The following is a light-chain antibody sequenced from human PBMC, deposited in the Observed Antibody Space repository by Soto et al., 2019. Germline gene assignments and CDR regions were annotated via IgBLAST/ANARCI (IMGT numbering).Light chain of an antibody. V-gene: IGKV1-33*01. CDR3: QQYDNLIT. CDR2: DAS. J-gene: IGKJ5*01. Sequence: GDIVTITCQASQDISNYLNWYQQKPGKAPKLLIYDASNLETGVPSRFSGSGSGTDFTFTISSLQPEDIATYYCQQYDNLITFGQGTRLEIK. CDR1: QDISNY.